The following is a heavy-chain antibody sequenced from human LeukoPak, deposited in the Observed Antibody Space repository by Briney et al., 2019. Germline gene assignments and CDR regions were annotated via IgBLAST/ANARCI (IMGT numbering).Heavy chain of an antibody. V-gene: IGHV3-9*03. D-gene: IGHD4-23*01. CDR3: AKSSSHYGGAFDY. Sequence: TGGSLRLSCAASGFTFSSYWMHWVRQAPGKGLEWVSGISWNSGSIGYADSVKGRFTISRDNAKNSLYLQMNSLRAEDMALYYCAKSSSHYGGAFDYWGQGTLVTVSS. CDR1: GFTFSSYW. J-gene: IGHJ4*02. CDR2: ISWNSGSI.